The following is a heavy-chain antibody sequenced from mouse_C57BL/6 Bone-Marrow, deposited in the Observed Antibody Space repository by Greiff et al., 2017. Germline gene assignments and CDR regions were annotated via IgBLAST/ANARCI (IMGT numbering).Heavy chain of an antibody. CDR3: TRRDHGNFEGFAY. D-gene: IGHD2-1*01. CDR1: GYTFTDYE. CDR2: IDPETGGT. V-gene: IGHV1-15*01. J-gene: IGHJ3*01. Sequence: VQLQQSGAELVRPGASVTLSCKASGYTFTDYEMHWVKQTPVKGLEWIGAIDPETGGTAYNQKFKGKAILTADKSSSTAYLELRSLTSEDSAVSYCTRRDHGNFEGFAYWGQGTLVTVSA.